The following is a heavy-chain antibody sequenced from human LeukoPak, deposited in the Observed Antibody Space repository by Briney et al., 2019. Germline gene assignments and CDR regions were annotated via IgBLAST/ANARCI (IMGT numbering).Heavy chain of an antibody. D-gene: IGHD1-26*01. CDR1: GFTFSSYS. Sequence: PGGSLRLSCAASGFTFSSYSMNWVRQAPGKGLEWVSSISSSSSYIYYADSVKGRFTISRDNAKNSLYMQMNSLRAEDTAVYYCAPGSTSGNRGSYFDPWGQGTLVTVSS. V-gene: IGHV3-21*01. CDR2: ISSSSSYI. CDR3: APGSTSGNRGSYFDP. J-gene: IGHJ5*02.